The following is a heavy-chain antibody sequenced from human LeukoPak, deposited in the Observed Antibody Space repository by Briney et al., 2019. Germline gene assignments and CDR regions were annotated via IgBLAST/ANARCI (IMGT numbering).Heavy chain of an antibody. CDR3: ARQSYSSSWYPYYYYYMDV. D-gene: IGHD6-13*01. Sequence: ASVKVSCKASGYTFTSYAMNWVRQAPGQGLEWMGWINTNTGNPTYAQGFTGRFVFSLDTSVSTAYLQISSLKAEDTAVYYCARQSYSSSWYPYYYYYMDVWGKGTTVTVSS. CDR2: INTNTGNP. V-gene: IGHV7-4-1*02. J-gene: IGHJ6*03. CDR1: GYTFTSYA.